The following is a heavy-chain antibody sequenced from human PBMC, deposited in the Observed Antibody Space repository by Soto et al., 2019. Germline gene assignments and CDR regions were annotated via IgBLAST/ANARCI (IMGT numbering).Heavy chain of an antibody. CDR1: GYTFTAYY. CDR2: INPNSGGT. CDR3: ARGRCEHCTNGICSTTFYFDY. D-gene: IGHD2-8*01. V-gene: IGHV1-2*04. J-gene: IGHJ4*02. Sequence: ASVKVSCKASGYTFTAYYLHWVRQAPGQGLEWMGRINPNSGGTNYAQKFQGWVTMTRDTSISTAYMDLSRLSSDDTAVYYCARGRCEHCTNGICSTTFYFDYWGQGTLVTVSS.